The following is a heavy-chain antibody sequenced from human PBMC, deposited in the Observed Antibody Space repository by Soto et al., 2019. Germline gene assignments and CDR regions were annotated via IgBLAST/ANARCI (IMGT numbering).Heavy chain of an antibody. V-gene: IGHV3-23*01. CDR3: AKARSSSWYGADY. CDR2: LSGCCDST. Sequence: GALRLSFGPSGFTFRRYGMPLARPAPGKGVEWVSALSGCCDSTYYAGSVKSRFTISRDNSKNTLYLQINSLRAEDTAVYYFAKARSSSWYGADYWGQGTLVTVSS. CDR1: GFTFRRYG. J-gene: IGHJ4*02. D-gene: IGHD6-13*01.